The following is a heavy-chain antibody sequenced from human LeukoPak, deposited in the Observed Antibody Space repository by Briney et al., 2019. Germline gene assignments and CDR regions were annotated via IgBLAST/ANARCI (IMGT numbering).Heavy chain of an antibody. CDR1: GFAFSTYA. V-gene: IGHV3-73*01. CDR3: TRHPPYCTNGVCYFDY. CDR2: IRSKANSYAT. Sequence: RAGGSLRLSCSASGFAFSTYAMHWVRQASGKGLEWVGRIRSKANSYATAYAASVKGRFTISRDDSKNTAYLQMNSLKTEDTAVYYCTRHPPYCTNGVCYFDYWGQGTLVTVSS. D-gene: IGHD2-8*01. J-gene: IGHJ4*02.